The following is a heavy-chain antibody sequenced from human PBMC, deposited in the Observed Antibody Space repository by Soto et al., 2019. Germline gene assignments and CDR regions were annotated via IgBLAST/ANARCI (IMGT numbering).Heavy chain of an antibody. D-gene: IGHD6-19*01. CDR1: GYTFISYG. CDR2: STTHNDNT. V-gene: IGHV1-18*01. CDR3: ARVYSSGWKGLGY. Sequence: QLVQSGAEVKKPGSSVKVSCKASGYTFISYGIAWVRQAPGQGLEWMGWSTTHNDNTNYAQQFQGRVTFTTDTSTSTAYMELRDLTSDDTAVYYCARVYSSGWKGLGYWGQGTLVTVSS. J-gene: IGHJ4*02.